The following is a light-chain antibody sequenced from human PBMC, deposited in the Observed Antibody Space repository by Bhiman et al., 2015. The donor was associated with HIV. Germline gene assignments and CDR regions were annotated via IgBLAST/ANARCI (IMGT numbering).Light chain of an antibody. CDR2: DVT. Sequence: QSALTQPASVSGSPGQSITISCTGTSSDVGTYNYVSWYQQHSGKAPKLMIYDVTNRPSGVSDRFSGSKSGNTASLTISGLQAADEADYYCSSYTSRNTLVFGGGTKLTV. J-gene: IGLJ3*02. CDR3: SSYTSRNTLV. V-gene: IGLV2-14*01. CDR1: SSDVGTYNY.